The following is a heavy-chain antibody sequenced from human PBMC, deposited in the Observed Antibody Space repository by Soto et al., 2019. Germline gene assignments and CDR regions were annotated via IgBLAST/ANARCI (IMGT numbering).Heavy chain of an antibody. V-gene: IGHV3-23*01. Sequence: GGSLRLSCAGSGFPFSTYALNWVRQRPGEGLEWVSSITGNGGSTYYTDSVKGRFTISRDNSKNTVYLQMDSLRVEDTALYYCAKDSMASYDLLTGFYPDYWGQGTRVTVSS. D-gene: IGHD3-9*01. CDR2: ITGNGGST. CDR1: GFPFSTYA. CDR3: AKDSMASYDLLTGFYPDY. J-gene: IGHJ4*02.